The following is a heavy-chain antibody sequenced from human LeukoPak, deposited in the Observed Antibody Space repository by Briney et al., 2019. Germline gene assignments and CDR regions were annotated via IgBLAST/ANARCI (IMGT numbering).Heavy chain of an antibody. CDR3: ARDLGYYDRLDQFDC. V-gene: IGHV1-2*02. D-gene: IGHD3-22*01. CDR1: GYTFTGYY. CDR2: INPNSGGT. J-gene: IGHJ4*02. Sequence: ASVKVSCKASGYTFTGYYIHWVRQAPGQRLEWMGWINPNSGGTNSAQQFQGRVTLTRDTSISTAYMELSRLRSADTAVYYCARDLGYYDRLDQFDCWGQGTLVTVFS.